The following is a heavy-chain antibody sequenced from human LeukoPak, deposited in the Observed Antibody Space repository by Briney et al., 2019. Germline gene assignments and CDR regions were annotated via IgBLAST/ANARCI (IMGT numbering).Heavy chain of an antibody. J-gene: IGHJ4*02. CDR2: IVGSLGST. CDR1: GFTFSSYS. D-gene: IGHD3-16*01. Sequence: GGSLRLSCAASGFTFSSYSMNWVRQAPGKGLEWVSAIVGSLGSTYYADSVKGRFTISRDNSKHTLFLQMNSLRVDDTAIYYCAKHVGAYYFDYWGQGTLVTVSS. V-gene: IGHV3-23*01. CDR3: AKHVGAYYFDY.